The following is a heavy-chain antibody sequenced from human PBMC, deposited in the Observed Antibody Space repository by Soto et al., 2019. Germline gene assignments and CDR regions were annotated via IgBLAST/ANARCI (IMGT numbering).Heavy chain of an antibody. Sequence: PSETLSLTCTVSGGSISSSSYYWGWIRQPPGKGLEWIGSIYYSGSTYYNPSLKSRVTISVDTSKNQFSLKLSSVTAADTAVYYCARHTVPHDYYYQDVWGKGITVTVSS. CDR3: ARHTVPHDYYYQDV. D-gene: IGHD2-2*01. V-gene: IGHV4-39*01. CDR1: GGSISSSSYY. CDR2: IYYSGST. J-gene: IGHJ6*03.